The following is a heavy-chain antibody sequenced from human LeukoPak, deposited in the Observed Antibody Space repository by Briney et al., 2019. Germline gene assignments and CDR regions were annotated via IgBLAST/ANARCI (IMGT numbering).Heavy chain of an antibody. J-gene: IGHJ4*02. Sequence: GGSLRLSCSASGVTFSNFPMHCVRQAPGKGLEYVSAVSSDGGSTYYADSVRGRFTISRDNSKNTLSLQMGSLRAEDTAMYYCVKAILYGSVSYYADWGQGTLVTISS. CDR1: GVTFSNFP. V-gene: IGHV3-64D*09. D-gene: IGHD3-22*01. CDR3: VKAILYGSVSYYAD. CDR2: VSSDGGST.